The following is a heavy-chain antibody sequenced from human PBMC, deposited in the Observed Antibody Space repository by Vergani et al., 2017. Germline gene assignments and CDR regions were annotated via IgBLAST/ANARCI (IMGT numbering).Heavy chain of an antibody. CDR2: ISGRGGST. CDR3: AKGRYRLVLPAHHDGVYDY. D-gene: IGHD1-1*01. CDR1: GFPFRSYA. V-gene: IGHV3-23*01. Sequence: EVQLLKSGGGLVQPGGSLSLSCEASGFPFRSYAMSWGRQAPGKGLEWVSAISGRGGSTYYAESVKGRFTISRDNSKNTRYLQMNSLRAEDTAVYYCAKGRYRLVLPAHHDGVYDYWGQGTLVTVSS. J-gene: IGHJ4*02.